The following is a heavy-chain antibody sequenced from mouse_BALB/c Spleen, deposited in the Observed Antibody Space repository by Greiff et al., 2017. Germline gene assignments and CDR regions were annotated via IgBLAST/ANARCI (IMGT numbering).Heavy chain of an antibody. Sequence: VQLVESGPGLVAPSQSLSITCTVSGFSLTSYGVHWVRQPPGKGLEWLGVIWAGGSTNYNSALMSRLSISKDNSKSQVFLKMNSLQTDDTAMYYCARDLYGNYGGFAYWGQGTLVTVSA. J-gene: IGHJ3*01. D-gene: IGHD2-1*01. CDR1: GFSLTSYG. CDR3: ARDLYGNYGGFAY. V-gene: IGHV2-9*02. CDR2: IWAGGST.